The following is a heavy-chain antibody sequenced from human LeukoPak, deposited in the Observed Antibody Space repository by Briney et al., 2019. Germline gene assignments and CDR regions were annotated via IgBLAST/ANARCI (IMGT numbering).Heavy chain of an antibody. V-gene: IGHV1-69*13. Sequence: SVTVSCKASGDSINTYTINWVRQAPGQGLEWMGGINPISGTANYAQKFQGKVTITADESTSTAYMELSSLRSEDTAVYYCARDKFLEWSSGFYGMDVWGQGTTVMVSS. CDR1: GDSINTYT. J-gene: IGHJ6*02. D-gene: IGHD3-3*01. CDR2: INPISGTA. CDR3: ARDKFLEWSSGFYGMDV.